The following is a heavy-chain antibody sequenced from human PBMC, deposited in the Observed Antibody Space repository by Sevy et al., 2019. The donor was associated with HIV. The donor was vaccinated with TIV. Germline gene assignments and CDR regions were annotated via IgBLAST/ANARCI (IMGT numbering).Heavy chain of an antibody. CDR2: ISSSSDYI. CDR3: TRDAGYSIAWSPSDY. J-gene: IGHJ4*02. V-gene: IGHV3-21*01. Sequence: GGSLRLSCAASGFTFSSHSMSWVRQAPGKGLEWVSSISSSSDYIYYADSVKGRFTISRDNPKNTLYLQMNSLRPEDTAVYYCTRDAGYSIAWSPSDYWGQGTLVTVSS. CDR1: GFTFSSHS. D-gene: IGHD6-19*01.